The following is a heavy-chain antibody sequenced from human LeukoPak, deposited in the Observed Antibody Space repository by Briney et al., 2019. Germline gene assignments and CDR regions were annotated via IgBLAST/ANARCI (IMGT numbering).Heavy chain of an antibody. D-gene: IGHD6-6*01. CDR3: ARVQGSRLDY. V-gene: IGHV4-38-2*02. CDR1: GYSISSGYY. Sequence: SETLSLTCTVSGYSISSGYYWGWIRQPPGKGLEWIGSIYHSGSTYYNPSLKSRVTISVDTSKNQFSLKLSSVTAADTAVYYCARVQGSRLDYWGQGTLVTVSS. CDR2: IYHSGST. J-gene: IGHJ4*02.